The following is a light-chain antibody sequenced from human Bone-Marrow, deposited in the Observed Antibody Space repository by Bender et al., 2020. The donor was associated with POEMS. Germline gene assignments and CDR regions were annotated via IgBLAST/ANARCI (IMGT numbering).Light chain of an antibody. CDR1: KLGSKY. Sequence: SYDLSQPPSVSVSPGQTAVITCSGDKLGSKYAFWYQRKPGQSPVLVIYQDTERPSGIPDRFSGSKSGTSVSLAITGLQAEDEADYYCQSFDTSLSGWVFGAGTKLTV. V-gene: IGLV3-1*01. J-gene: IGLJ3*02. CDR3: QSFDTSLSGWV. CDR2: QDT.